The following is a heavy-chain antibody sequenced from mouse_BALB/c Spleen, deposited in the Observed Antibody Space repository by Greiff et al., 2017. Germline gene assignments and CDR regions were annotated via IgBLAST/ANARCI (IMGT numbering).Heavy chain of an antibody. CDR3: ARPPYDYDWYFDV. V-gene: IGHV5-9-3*01. J-gene: IGHJ1*01. Sequence: EVKLVESGGGLVKPGGSLKLSCAASGFTFSSYAMSWVRQTPEKRLEWVATISSGGSYTYYPDSVKGRFTISRDNAKNTLYLQMSSLRSEDTAMYYCARPPYDYDWYFDVWGAGTTVTVSS. CDR2: ISSGGSYT. D-gene: IGHD2-4*01. CDR1: GFTFSSYA.